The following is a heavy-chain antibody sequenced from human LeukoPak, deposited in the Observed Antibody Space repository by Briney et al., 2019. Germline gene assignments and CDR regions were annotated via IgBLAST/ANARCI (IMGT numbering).Heavy chain of an antibody. D-gene: IGHD5-18*01. CDR2: IIPIFGTA. J-gene: IGHJ5*02. CDR1: GGTFSSYA. V-gene: IGHV1-69*05. Sequence: SVKVSCKASGGTFSSYAISWVRQAPGQGLEWMGRIIPIFGTANYAQKLQGRVTMTTDTSTSTAYMELRSLRSDDTAVYYCARRIQPKNWFDPWGQGTLVTVSS. CDR3: ARRIQPKNWFDP.